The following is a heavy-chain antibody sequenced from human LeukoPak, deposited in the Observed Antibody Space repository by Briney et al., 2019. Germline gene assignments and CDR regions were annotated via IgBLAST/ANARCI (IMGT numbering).Heavy chain of an antibody. CDR2: ISSSSSSI. D-gene: IGHD4-17*01. V-gene: IGHV3-48*01. CDR3: ARDRPKSYGDYSGYFDY. CDR1: GFTFSSYG. Sequence: GGSLRLSCAASGFTFSSYGMSWVRQAPGKGLEWVSYISSSSSSIYYSDSVKGRFTISRDNAKNSLCLQMNSLRAEDTAVYYCARDRPKSYGDYSGYFDYWGQGTLVTVSS. J-gene: IGHJ4*02.